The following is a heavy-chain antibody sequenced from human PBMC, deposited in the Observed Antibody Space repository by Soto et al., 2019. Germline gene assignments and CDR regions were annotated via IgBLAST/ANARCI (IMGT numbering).Heavy chain of an antibody. V-gene: IGHV4-61*01. CDR2: IYYSRST. Sequence: SETLSLTCTVSGGSVSSGSYYWSWIRQPPGKGLEWIGYIYYSRSTNYNPSLKSRVTISVDTSKNQFSLKLSSVTAADTAVYYCARDTYYYDSSGYYYVNAFDIWGQGTMVTVS. J-gene: IGHJ3*02. D-gene: IGHD3-22*01. CDR3: ARDTYYYDSSGYYYVNAFDI. CDR1: GGSVSSGSYY.